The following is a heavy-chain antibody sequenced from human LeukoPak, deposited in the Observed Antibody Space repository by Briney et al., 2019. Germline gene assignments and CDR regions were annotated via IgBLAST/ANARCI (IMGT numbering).Heavy chain of an antibody. CDR1: GGSITSYY. CDR3: ARHRYSLGAFDI. CDR2: IYYSGST. Sequence: SETLSLTCTVSGGSITSYYWSWIRQPPGKGLEWIGYIYYSGSTIYNPSLKSRVTMSVDTSKNQFSLKLSSVTAADTAVYYCARHRYSLGAFDIWGQGTMVTVSS. J-gene: IGHJ3*02. D-gene: IGHD2-21*01. V-gene: IGHV4-59*08.